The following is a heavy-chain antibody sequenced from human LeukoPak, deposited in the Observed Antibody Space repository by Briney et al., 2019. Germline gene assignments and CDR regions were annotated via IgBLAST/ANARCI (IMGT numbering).Heavy chain of an antibody. CDR2: IYHFGST. D-gene: IGHD5-24*01. J-gene: IGHJ4*02. CDR1: GYSISSGYY. V-gene: IGHV4-38-2*01. Sequence: SETLSLTCAVSGYSISSGYYWGWIRQPPGKGLEWIGSIYHFGSTYYNPSLKSRVTISVDTSKNQFSLKLSSVTAADTAVYYWARRGDGGYNSGFDYWGQGTLVTVSS. CDR3: ARRGDGGYNSGFDY.